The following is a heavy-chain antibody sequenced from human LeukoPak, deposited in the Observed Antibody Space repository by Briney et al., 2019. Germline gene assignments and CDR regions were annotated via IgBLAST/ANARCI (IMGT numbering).Heavy chain of an antibody. CDR2: ITNDWSTT. CDR3: ASQYCGSTSCYGFDAFDI. J-gene: IGHJ3*02. D-gene: IGHD2-2*01. V-gene: IGHV3-74*01. Sequence: PGGSLTLSCAGSGFTFSSYWMHWVRQAPGKGLVWVSRITNDWSTTSYADSVKSRFTISRDNAKNTLYLQMNSLRADDTAVYYCASQYCGSTSCYGFDAFDIWGQGTKVTVSS. CDR1: GFTFSSYW.